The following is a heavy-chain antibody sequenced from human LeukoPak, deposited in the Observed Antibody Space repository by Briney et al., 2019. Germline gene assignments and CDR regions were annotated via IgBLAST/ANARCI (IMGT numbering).Heavy chain of an antibody. V-gene: IGHV3-21*01. CDR1: GFTFSSYS. Sequence: GGSLRLSCAASGFTFSSYSMNWVRQAPGKGLEWVSSISSSSSYIYYADSVKGRFTISRDNAKNSLYLQMNSLRAEDTAVYYCARESDIGDMDVWGQGTTVTVSS. J-gene: IGHJ6*02. D-gene: IGHD5-12*01. CDR2: ISSSSSYI. CDR3: ARESDIGDMDV.